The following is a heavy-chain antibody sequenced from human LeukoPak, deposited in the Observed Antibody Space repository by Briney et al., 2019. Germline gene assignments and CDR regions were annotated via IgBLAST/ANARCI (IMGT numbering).Heavy chain of an antibody. Sequence: PSETLSLTCTVSGASISSGSYYWSWIRQPAGKGLEWIGRTYTSGSTNYNPSLKSRVTISVDTSKNQFSLKLSSVTAADTAVYYCARGVDTGRGHYYYMDVWGKGTTVTVSS. J-gene: IGHJ6*03. CDR2: TYTSGST. CDR3: ARGVDTGRGHYYYMDV. V-gene: IGHV4-61*02. CDR1: GASISSGSYY. D-gene: IGHD5-18*01.